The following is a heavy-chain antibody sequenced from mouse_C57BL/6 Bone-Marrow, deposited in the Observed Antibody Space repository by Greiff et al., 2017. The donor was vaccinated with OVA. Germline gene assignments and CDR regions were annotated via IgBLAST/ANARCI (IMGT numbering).Heavy chain of an antibody. CDR3: ARYKGRVAVDYFDY. CDR2: IRNKPNGSTT. Sequence: EVQGVESGGGLVQPGDSLSLSCAASGFTFTNYYMSWVRQPPGKALEWLAFIRNKPNGSTTAYSASVKGRFTISRDNSQSILYLQMNALRAEDSATYYCARYKGRVAVDYFDYWGQGTALTVSA. V-gene: IGHV7-3*01. CDR1: GFTFTNYY. J-gene: IGHJ2*01. D-gene: IGHD1-1*01.